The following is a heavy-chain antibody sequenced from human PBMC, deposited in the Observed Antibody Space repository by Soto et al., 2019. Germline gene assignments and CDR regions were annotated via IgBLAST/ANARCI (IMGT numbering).Heavy chain of an antibody. V-gene: IGHV4-30-4*02. Sequence: PSDTLSLTCTVSGGSISSGDYYWSWIRQPPGKGLEWSGYIYYSGSTYYNPSLKSRVTISVDTSKNQLSLKLSAVTAAATAVYSCDRDVRRYSSGRDDLPHRWFDPWGQGTLVTVSS. J-gene: IGHJ5*02. D-gene: IGHD6-19*01. CDR1: GGSISSGDYY. CDR3: DRDVRRYSSGRDDLPHRWFDP. CDR2: IYYSGST.